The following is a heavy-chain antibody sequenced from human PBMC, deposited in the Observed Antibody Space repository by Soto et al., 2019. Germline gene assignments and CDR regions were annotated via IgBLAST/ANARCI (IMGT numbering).Heavy chain of an antibody. CDR3: AKEIGGGYFRYFDS. D-gene: IGHD2-21*01. Sequence: GGSLRFSCAASGFTFSNYAMSWVRQAPGKGLELVSVISASGASTYYRDSVKGRYTISRDNSKNTLYLEMNSLRADDTAVYYCAKEIGGGYFRYFDSWGLGTLVTVSS. CDR1: GFTFSNYA. V-gene: IGHV3-23*01. J-gene: IGHJ4*02. CDR2: ISASGAST.